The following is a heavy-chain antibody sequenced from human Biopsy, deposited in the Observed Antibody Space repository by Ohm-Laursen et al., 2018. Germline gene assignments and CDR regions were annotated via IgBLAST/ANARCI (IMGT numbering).Heavy chain of an antibody. CDR1: GGTFGNYA. V-gene: IGHV1-69*01. CDR3: APQTPRDPAILTGGYYYDIAV. CDR2: IITLFRTV. D-gene: IGHD3-9*01. Sequence: GSSVKVSCKFSGGTFGNYAISWVRQAPGQGLEWMGGIITLFRTVNYAQKFQGRLSITADESTTTAYMELSSLRSEDTAIYYCAPQTPRDPAILTGGYYYDIAVWGQGTTVTVSS. J-gene: IGHJ6*02.